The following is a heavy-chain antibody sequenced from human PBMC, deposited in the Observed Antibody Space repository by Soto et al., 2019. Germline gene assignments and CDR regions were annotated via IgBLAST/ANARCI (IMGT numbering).Heavy chain of an antibody. CDR1: GYSCTSCW. D-gene: IGHD1-26*01. J-gene: IGHJ6*02. CDR2: IYPGDSDT. Sequence: LKIWCRAAGYSCTSCWIGCVRQMPGKGLEWMGIIYPGDSDTRYSPSFQGQVTISADKSISTAYLQWSSLKASDTAMYYCAAYSGSFYYGMDVWGQGTTVTVSS. CDR3: AAYSGSFYYGMDV. V-gene: IGHV5-51*01.